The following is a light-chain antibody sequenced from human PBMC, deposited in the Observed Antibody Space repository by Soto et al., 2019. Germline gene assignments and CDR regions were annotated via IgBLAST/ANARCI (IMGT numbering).Light chain of an antibody. CDR2: EDS. Sequence: QSVLTQPASVSGSPGQSITISCTGASSDAGSHNLVSWFQHHPGKAPKLIIYEDSKWPSGVSNRFSGSKSGNTASLTISGLQPEDEADYYCCSNAGVVFGGGTKLTVL. CDR1: SSDAGSHNL. J-gene: IGLJ3*02. V-gene: IGLV2-23*01. CDR3: CSNAGVV.